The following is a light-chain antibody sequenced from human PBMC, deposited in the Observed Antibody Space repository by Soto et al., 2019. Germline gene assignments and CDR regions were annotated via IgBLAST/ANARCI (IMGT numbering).Light chain of an antibody. CDR2: NSN. CDR1: SSNIGAGY. CDR3: GTWDGILSERLYV. J-gene: IGLJ1*01. V-gene: IGLV1-51*01. Sequence: QSVLTQPPSVSGAPGQRVTISCTGSSSNIGAGYDVHWYQHLPGTAPKLLIYNSNRRPSGIPDRFSGSKSGTSATLDITGLQTGDEADYYCGTWDGILSERLYVFGPGTKLTVL.